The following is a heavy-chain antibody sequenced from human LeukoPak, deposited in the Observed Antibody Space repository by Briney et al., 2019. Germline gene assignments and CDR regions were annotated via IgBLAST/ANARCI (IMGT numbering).Heavy chain of an antibody. Sequence: GSLRLSCAVTGVTLSNYAMSWVRQVPGRGLEWVAHIKQDGNEKHYVDSVEGRFTLSRDDSKNSLYLQMNSLRVDDSAVYYCARGPNYGDRVDYFDYWGQGTLVTVSS. CDR2: IKQDGNEK. V-gene: IGHV3-7*01. J-gene: IGHJ4*02. CDR1: GVTLSNYA. CDR3: ARGPNYGDRVDYFDY. D-gene: IGHD4-17*01.